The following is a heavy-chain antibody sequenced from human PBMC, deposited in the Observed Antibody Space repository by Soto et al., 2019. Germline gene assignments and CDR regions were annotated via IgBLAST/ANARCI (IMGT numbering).Heavy chain of an antibody. CDR1: GFTFSSCA. D-gene: IGHD3-22*01. Sequence: GGSLRLSCAASGFTFSSCAMGWVRQAPGKGLEWVSDIIDSGASTYYADSVEGRFTISRDNSKSTLYLQMNSLRAEDTAVYYCAKIPVSSGPPGVDYWGQGTLVTVSS. J-gene: IGHJ4*02. V-gene: IGHV3-23*01. CDR3: AKIPVSSGPPGVDY. CDR2: IIDSGAST.